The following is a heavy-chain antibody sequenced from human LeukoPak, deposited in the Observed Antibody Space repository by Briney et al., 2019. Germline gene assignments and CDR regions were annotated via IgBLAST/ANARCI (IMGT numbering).Heavy chain of an antibody. CDR3: ARLVRYDFWSGYEYYFDY. D-gene: IGHD3-3*01. V-gene: IGHV5-51*01. J-gene: IGHJ4*02. CDR1: GYSFTSYW. Sequence: EESLKISCKGSGYSFTSYWIGWVRQMPGKGLEWMGIIYPGDSDTRYSPSFQGQVTISADKSISTAYLQWSSLKASDTAMYYCARLVRYDFWSGYEYYFDYWGQGTLVTVSS. CDR2: IYPGDSDT.